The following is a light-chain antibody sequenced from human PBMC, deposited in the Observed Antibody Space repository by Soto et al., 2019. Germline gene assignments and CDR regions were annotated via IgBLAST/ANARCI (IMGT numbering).Light chain of an antibody. CDR1: SSDVGGYDY. V-gene: IGLV2-8*01. CDR3: CSYAGSNVI. CDR2: EVS. J-gene: IGLJ2*01. Sequence: QSALTQPPSASGSPGQSVTISCTGTSSDVGGYDYVSWYQHHPGKVPKLMIYEVSERPSGVPDRFSGSKSGNTASLTVSGLQAEDEADYFCCSYAGSNVIFGGGTKLIVL.